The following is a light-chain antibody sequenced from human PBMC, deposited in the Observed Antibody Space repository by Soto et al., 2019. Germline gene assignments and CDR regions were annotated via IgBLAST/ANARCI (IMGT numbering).Light chain of an antibody. CDR3: QHYISYPWT. J-gene: IGKJ1*01. CDR2: KAS. V-gene: IGKV1-5*03. CDR1: QSISNH. Sequence: DIQMTQSPSSLSASVEDRVIITCRASQSISNHLNWYQQKPGKAPKLLIYKASTLKSGVPSRFSGSGSGTEFTLTISSLQPDDFATYYCQHYISYPWTFGQGTKVDIK.